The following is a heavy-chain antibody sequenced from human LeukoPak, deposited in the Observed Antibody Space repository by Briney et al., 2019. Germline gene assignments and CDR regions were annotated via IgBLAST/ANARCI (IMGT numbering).Heavy chain of an antibody. CDR3: SRSGGYCSGGSCYPYDAFDI. CDR1: GGSISSSSYY. CDR2: IYYSGST. V-gene: IGHV4-39*07. Sequence: SETLSLTCTVSGGSISSSSYYWGWIRQPPGKGLEWIGGIYYSGSTYYNPSLKSRVTISVDTSKYQFSLKLSSVTAADTAVYYCSRSGGYCSGGSCYPYDAFDIWGQGTMVTVSS. J-gene: IGHJ3*02. D-gene: IGHD2-15*01.